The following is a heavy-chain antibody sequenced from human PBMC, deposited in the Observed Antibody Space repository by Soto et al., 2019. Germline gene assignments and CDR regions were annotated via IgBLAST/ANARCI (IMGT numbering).Heavy chain of an antibody. Sequence: KTSETLSLTCTVSGASVSSGSYYWSWIRQPPGKGLEWIGYIHYTGSTTYNPSLKSRVTVSVDTPKNQFSLKLSSVTAADTAVYYCARVPGYYDFWAKHYYYYGMDVWGQGTTVTVSS. D-gene: IGHD3-3*01. CDR1: GASVSSGSYY. V-gene: IGHV4-61*01. J-gene: IGHJ6*02. CDR3: ARVPGYYDFWAKHYYYYGMDV. CDR2: IHYTGST.